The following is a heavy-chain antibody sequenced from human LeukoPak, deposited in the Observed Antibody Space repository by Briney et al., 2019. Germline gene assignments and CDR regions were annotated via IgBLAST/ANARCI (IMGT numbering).Heavy chain of an antibody. CDR3: AREVGGDYVFDY. CDR1: GFTFSSYT. CDR2: ISYDGSNK. Sequence: GGSLRLSCAASGFTFSSYTMHWVRQAPGKGLEWVAVISYDGSNKYYADSVKGRFTISRDNSKNTLFLQMNSLTTEDTTVYYCAREVGGDYVFDYWGQGTLVTVSS. D-gene: IGHD4-17*01. J-gene: IGHJ4*02. V-gene: IGHV3-30-3*01.